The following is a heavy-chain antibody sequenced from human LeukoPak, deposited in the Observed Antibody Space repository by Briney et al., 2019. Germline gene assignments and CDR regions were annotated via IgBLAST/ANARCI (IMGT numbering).Heavy chain of an antibody. CDR3: ARDSIVGATIRY. J-gene: IGHJ4*02. Sequence: GGSLRLSCAASGFTFSSYWINWVRQAPGKGLEWAANMNHDGSEKYYIDSVKGRFTISRDNAKNSLYLQMNSLRAEDTAVYYCARDSIVGATIRYWGQGTLVTVSS. V-gene: IGHV3-7*01. D-gene: IGHD1-26*01. CDR1: GFTFSSYW. CDR2: MNHDGSEK.